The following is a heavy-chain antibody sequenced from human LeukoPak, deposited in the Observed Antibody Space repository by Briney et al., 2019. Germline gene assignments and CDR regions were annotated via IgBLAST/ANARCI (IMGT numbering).Heavy chain of an antibody. CDR3: ARSGYSSSWALDY. Sequence: SETLSLTCAVSGYSISSSNWWGWIRQPPGKGLEWIGYIYYSVSTYYNPSLKSRVTMSVDTSKNQFSLKLSSVTAVDTAVYYCARSGYSSSWALDYWGQGTLVTVSS. J-gene: IGHJ4*02. V-gene: IGHV4-28*01. CDR2: IYYSVST. D-gene: IGHD6-13*01. CDR1: GYSISSSNW.